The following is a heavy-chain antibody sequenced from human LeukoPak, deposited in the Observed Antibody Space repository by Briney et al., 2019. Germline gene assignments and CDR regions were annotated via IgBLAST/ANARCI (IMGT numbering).Heavy chain of an antibody. CDR2: INPSGGST. D-gene: IGHD5-12*01. J-gene: IGHJ6*03. V-gene: IGHV1-46*01. CDR1: GYTFTSYY. CDR3: ARDLNSGYDKPRLNYYYYYYYMDV. Sequence: GASVKVSCKASGYTFTSYYMHWVRQAPGQGLEWMGIINPSGGSTSYAQKFQGRVTMTRDMSTSTVYMELSRLRSEDTAVYYCARDLNSGYDKPRLNYYYYYYYMDVWGKGTTVTVSS.